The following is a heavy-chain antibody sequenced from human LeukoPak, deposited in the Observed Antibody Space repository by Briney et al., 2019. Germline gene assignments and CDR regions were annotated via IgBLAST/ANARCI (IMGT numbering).Heavy chain of an antibody. D-gene: IGHD3-22*01. CDR3: ARDTYYDSSGYYFPLDY. J-gene: IGHJ4*02. V-gene: IGHV1-2*02. CDR1: GYSFTGHY. Sequence: ASVKVSCKASGYSFTGHYMHWVRQAPGLGLEWMGWINPKSGGTNYAQKFQGRVTMTRDTSISTAYMELSRLRSDDTAVYYCARDTYYDSSGYYFPLDYWGQGTLVTVSS. CDR2: INPKSGGT.